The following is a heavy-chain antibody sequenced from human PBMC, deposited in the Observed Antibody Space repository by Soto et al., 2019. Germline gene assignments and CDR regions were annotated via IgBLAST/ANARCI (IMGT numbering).Heavy chain of an antibody. CDR1: GYTFTGYY. CDR3: AREIRFSGYGMDV. D-gene: IGHD3-16*01. J-gene: IGHJ6*02. Sequence: ASVKVSCKASGYTFTGYYMHWARQAPGQGLEWMGWINPNSGGTNYAQKFQGRVTMTRDTSISTAYMELSRLRSDDTAVYYCAREIRFSGYGMDVWGQGTTVTVSS. CDR2: INPNSGGT. V-gene: IGHV1-2*02.